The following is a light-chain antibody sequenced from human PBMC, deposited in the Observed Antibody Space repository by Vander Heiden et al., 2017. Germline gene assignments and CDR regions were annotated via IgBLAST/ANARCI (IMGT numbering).Light chain of an antibody. CDR3: QHDNTWPRYT. CDR1: QSVSSN. Sequence: ETVVTQSPASLSVSPGERATLSCRASQSVSSNLAWYQQRPGQAPRLLIYGASTRATGIPVRFRASGPGKEFTLTISSRQSEDFAVYYCQHDNTWPRYTSGQGTKLEIK. V-gene: IGKV3-15*01. J-gene: IGKJ2*01. CDR2: GAS.